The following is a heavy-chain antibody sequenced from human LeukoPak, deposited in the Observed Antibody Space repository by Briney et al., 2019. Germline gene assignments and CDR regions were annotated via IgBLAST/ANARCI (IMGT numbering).Heavy chain of an antibody. Sequence: ASVKVSCKASGYTFTTYGISWVRQAPGQGLEWMGWINANNGDTHYARKLQGRITMTTDTSTSTVYMELRSLRSDDTAVYYCTRDFVLLTSYDVFENWGQGTLVTVSS. CDR1: GYTFTTYG. CDR3: TRDFVLLTSYDVFEN. J-gene: IGHJ4*02. V-gene: IGHV1-18*01. CDR2: INANNGDT. D-gene: IGHD3-3*01.